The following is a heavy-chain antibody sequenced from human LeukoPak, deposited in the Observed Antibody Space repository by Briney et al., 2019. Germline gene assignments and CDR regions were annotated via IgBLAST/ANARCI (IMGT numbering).Heavy chain of an antibody. D-gene: IGHD6-6*01. Sequence: SETLSLTCTVSGGSININTYYWGWIRQPPGKGLEWIGSIYYSGSTYYNPSLKSRVTIPVDTSKNQFSLKLSSVTAADTAVYYCARASHGWYFDLWGRGTLVTVSS. J-gene: IGHJ2*01. CDR1: GGSININTYY. CDR2: IYYSGST. CDR3: ARASHGWYFDL. V-gene: IGHV4-39*07.